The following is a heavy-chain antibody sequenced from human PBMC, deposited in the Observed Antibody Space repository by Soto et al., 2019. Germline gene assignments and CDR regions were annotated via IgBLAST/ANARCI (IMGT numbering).Heavy chain of an antibody. J-gene: IGHJ6*03. Sequence: SETLSLTCTVSGGSISSGGYYWSWIRQHPGKGLEWIEYIYYSGSTYYNPSLKSRVTISVDTSKNQFSLKLSSVTAADTAVYYCARPVPYYYYMDVWGKGTTVTVSS. CDR3: ARPVPYYYYMDV. V-gene: IGHV4-31*03. CDR1: GGSISSGGYY. CDR2: IYYSGST. D-gene: IGHD3-10*01.